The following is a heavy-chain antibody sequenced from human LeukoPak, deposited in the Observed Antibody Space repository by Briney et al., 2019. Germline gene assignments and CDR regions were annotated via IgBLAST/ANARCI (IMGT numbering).Heavy chain of an antibody. D-gene: IGHD1-26*01. CDR3: ARQGKMGATYYDY. CDR2: IYPGDSDT. V-gene: IGHV5-51*01. Sequence: GESLKISCKGAGYSFTSYWIGWVRQMPGKGLEWMGIIYPGDSDTRYSPSFQGQVTISADKSISIAYLQWSSLKASDTAMYYCARQGKMGATYYDYWGQGTLVTVSS. J-gene: IGHJ4*02. CDR1: GYSFTSYW.